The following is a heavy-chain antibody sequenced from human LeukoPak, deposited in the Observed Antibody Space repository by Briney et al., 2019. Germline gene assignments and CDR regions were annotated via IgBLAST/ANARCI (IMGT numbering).Heavy chain of an antibody. J-gene: IGHJ4*02. CDR1: GGSISSSSYY. D-gene: IGHD3-22*01. CDR3: ARVLSDSSGYYLPYYFDY. CDR2: IYYSGGT. Sequence: PSETLSLTCTVSGGSISSSSYYWGWIRQPPGKGLEWIGSIYYSGGTYYNPSLKSRVTISVDTSKNQFSLKLSSVTAADTAVYYCARVLSDSSGYYLPYYFDYWGQGTLVTVSS. V-gene: IGHV4-39*07.